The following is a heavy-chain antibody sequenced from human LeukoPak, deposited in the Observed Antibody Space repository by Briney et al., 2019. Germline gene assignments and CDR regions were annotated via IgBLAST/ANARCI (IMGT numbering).Heavy chain of an antibody. CDR1: GYSIRTGYH. CDR3: ASTRYCSGATCYSPELFNS. Sequence: PAEPLSLPCAVSGYSIRTGYHWGWIRQSPGTGLEWIGCTYHSGYTYYNPSLKSRVTISMDTSMNHLSMQVTSVTAADTAVYYCASTRYCSGATCYSPELFNSWGQGTLVTVSS. J-gene: IGHJ5*02. D-gene: IGHD2-15*01. CDR2: TYHSGYT. V-gene: IGHV4-38-2*01.